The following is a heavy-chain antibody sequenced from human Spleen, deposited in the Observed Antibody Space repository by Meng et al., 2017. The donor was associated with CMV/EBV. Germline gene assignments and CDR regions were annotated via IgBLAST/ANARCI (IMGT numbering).Heavy chain of an antibody. CDR1: GDSIGTYY. J-gene: IGHJ4*02. D-gene: IGHD3-10*01. Sequence: VQWQGAGPGWGKPSESLSLTCLVSGDSIGTYYWTWIRQPAGKGLEWIGHIFTSGSTNYNPSLKSRVTMSIDPSKNQFSLKLSSVTAADTAVYYCARGAHYYPRYFDYWGQGALVTVSS. V-gene: IGHV4-4*07. CDR2: IFTSGST. CDR3: ARGAHYYPRYFDY.